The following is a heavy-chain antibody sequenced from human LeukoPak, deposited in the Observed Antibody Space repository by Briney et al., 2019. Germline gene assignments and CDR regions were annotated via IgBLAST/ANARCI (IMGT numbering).Heavy chain of an antibody. CDR2: IYYSGST. CDR3: ARGVVVPAAMGFTIFGVDPRTPFDY. Sequence: SETLSLTCTVSGGSISSSSYYWGWIRQPPGKGLEWIGSIYYSGSTYYNPSLKSRVTISVDTSKNQFSLKLSSVTAADTAVYYCARGVVVPAAMGFTIFGVDPRTPFDYWGQGTLVTVSS. D-gene: IGHD2-2*01. CDR1: GGSISSSSYY. J-gene: IGHJ4*02. V-gene: IGHV4-39*07.